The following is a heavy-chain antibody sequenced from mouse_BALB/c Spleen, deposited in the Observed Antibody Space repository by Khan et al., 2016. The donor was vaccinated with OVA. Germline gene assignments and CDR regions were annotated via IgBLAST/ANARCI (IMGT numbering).Heavy chain of an antibody. Sequence: EVELVESGGGLVQPGGSRKLSCAASGFTFSSFGMFWIRQAPEKGLEWVAYLSSGSNTIYYADPVKGRFTISRDHPKNTLFLQMTSLRSEDTAMYYCARILGIYAMDYWGQGTSVTVSS. CDR3: ARILGIYAMDY. V-gene: IGHV5-17*02. CDR1: GFTFSSFG. CDR2: LSSGSNTI. D-gene: IGHD1-1*02. J-gene: IGHJ4*01.